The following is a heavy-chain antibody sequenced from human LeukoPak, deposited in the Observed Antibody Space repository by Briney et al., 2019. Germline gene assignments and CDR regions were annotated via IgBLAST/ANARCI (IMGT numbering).Heavy chain of an antibody. V-gene: IGHV4-34*01. D-gene: IGHD1-26*01. Sequence: SETLSLTCAVYGGSFSGCYWSWIRQPPGKGLEWIGEINHSGSTNYNPSLKSRVTISVDTSKNQFSLKLSSVTAADTAVYYCARSQTGGTFDYWGQGALVTVSS. CDR3: ARSQTGGTFDY. J-gene: IGHJ4*02. CDR1: GGSFSGCY. CDR2: INHSGST.